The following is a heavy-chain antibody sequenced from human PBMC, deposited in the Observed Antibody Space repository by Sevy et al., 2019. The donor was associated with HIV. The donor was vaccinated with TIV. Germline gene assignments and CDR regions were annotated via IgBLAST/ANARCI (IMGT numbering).Heavy chain of an antibody. CDR2: VSGSGAST. J-gene: IGHJ6*03. V-gene: IGHV3-23*01. CDR3: AKKPAVGSYYYMDV. CDR1: GFMFSSYA. D-gene: IGHD1-26*01. Sequence: GGSLRLSCAASGFMFSSYAMSWVRQAPGKGLEWVSSVSGSGASTYYADSVKGRFTISRDNSKNTLYLQMSSLRVEDTAVYYCAKKPAVGSYYYMDVWGKGTTVTVSS.